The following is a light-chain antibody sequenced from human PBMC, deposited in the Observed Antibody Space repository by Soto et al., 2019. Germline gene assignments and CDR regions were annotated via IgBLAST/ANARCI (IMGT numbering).Light chain of an antibody. Sequence: IVLTHSPGTLSLSPWERATLSGRSSQSVSSSYLAWYQQKPGQAPRLLIYRTSNRATGIPDRFSGSGSGTDFTLTISRLEPEDFAVYWCQQYDSSPRTFGQGTKVDIK. CDR1: QSVSSSY. V-gene: IGKV3-20*01. CDR2: RTS. J-gene: IGKJ1*01. CDR3: QQYDSSPRT.